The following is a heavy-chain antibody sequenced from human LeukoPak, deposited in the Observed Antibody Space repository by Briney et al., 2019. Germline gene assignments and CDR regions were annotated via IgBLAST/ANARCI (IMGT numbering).Heavy chain of an antibody. V-gene: IGHV1-8*03. D-gene: IGHD5-24*01. Sequence: ASVKVSCKASGYTFTSYDINWVRQATGQGLEWMGWMNPNSGNTGYAQKFQGRVTITRNTSISTAYMELSSLRSEDTAVYYCARVEMATNNPNWYFDLWGRGTLVTVSS. J-gene: IGHJ2*01. CDR2: MNPNSGNT. CDR3: ARVEMATNNPNWYFDL. CDR1: GYTFTSYD.